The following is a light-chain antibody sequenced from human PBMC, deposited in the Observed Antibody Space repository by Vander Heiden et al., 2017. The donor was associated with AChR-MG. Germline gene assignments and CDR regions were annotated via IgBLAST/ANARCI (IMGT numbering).Light chain of an antibody. V-gene: IGLV9-49*01. Sequence: QPVLTQPPSASASLGASVTLTCTLSSGYSTLKVDWYQQRPGKGPRFVMRVGTGGIVGPKGDGIPDRFSVFGSGLNRDLTIKNIQEEDESDYHCGADLGSGSNFVLWVFGGGTKLTVL. CDR2: VGTGGIVG. CDR1: SGYSTLK. CDR3: GADLGSGSNFVLWV. J-gene: IGLJ3*02.